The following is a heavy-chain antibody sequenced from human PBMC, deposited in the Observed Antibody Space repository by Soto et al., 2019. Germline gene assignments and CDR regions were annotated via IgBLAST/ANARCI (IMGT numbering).Heavy chain of an antibody. CDR1: GFALSDFP. Sequence: DVQLLASGGGLVQPGGSLRLSCAASGFALSDFPMHWARQAPGKGLEWVSSIGVNGGDIHYADAVHGRFTVSRDDSKNTFYLQMDSLGAEDTATYYCASLGGSSTYYNGYWGRGTMVTVSS. D-gene: IGHD3-10*01. CDR3: ASLGGSSTYYNGY. CDR2: IGVNGGDI. J-gene: IGHJ4*02. V-gene: IGHV3-23*01.